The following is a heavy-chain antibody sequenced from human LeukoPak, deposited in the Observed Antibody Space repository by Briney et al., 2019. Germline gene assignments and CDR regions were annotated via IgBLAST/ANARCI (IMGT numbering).Heavy chain of an antibody. CDR1: GFTFSSYW. J-gene: IGHJ3*02. CDR3: ARDIGGNSGLGDAFDI. D-gene: IGHD4-23*01. Sequence: GGSLRLSCAASGFTFSSYWMSWVRQAPGKGLEWVANIKQEGSEKYYVDSVKGRFTISRDNAKNSLYLQMNSLRAEDTAVYYCARDIGGNSGLGDAFDIWGQGTMVTVSS. V-gene: IGHV3-7*01. CDR2: IKQEGSEK.